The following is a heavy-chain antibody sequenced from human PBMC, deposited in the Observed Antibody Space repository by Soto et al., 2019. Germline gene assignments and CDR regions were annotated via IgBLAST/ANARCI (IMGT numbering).Heavy chain of an antibody. Sequence: SETLSLTCTVSGGSINNHYWSWIRQPPGKGLEWIGYIYHSGSTNYNPSLKSRVTISILIDTSKIQFSLRLSSVTAADTAVYYCARHGSYSDSTGYPIDDWGQGTLVTVSS. CDR3: ARHGSYSDSTGYPIDD. V-gene: IGHV4-59*08. D-gene: IGHD3-22*01. CDR1: GGSINNHY. CDR2: IYHSGST. J-gene: IGHJ4*02.